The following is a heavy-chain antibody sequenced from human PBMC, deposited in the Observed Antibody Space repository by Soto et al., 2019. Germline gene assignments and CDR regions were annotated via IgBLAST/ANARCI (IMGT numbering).Heavy chain of an antibody. Sequence: QVQLVESGGGVVQPGRSLRLSCAASGFTFSSYGMHWVRQAPGKGLEWAAAIPYDESSEYYADSVKGRFTISRDNSKNTLYLQMNSLRAEDTAVYYCAKDPGYGLDYWGQGTLVTVSS. CDR3: AKDPGYGLDY. J-gene: IGHJ4*02. CDR2: IPYDESSE. V-gene: IGHV3-30*18. CDR1: GFTFSSYG. D-gene: IGHD5-12*01.